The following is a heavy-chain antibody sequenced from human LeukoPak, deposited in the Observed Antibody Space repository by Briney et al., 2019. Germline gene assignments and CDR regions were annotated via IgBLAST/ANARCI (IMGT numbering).Heavy chain of an antibody. CDR2: INSDGSST. CDR1: GFTFSSYW. CDR3: ARDWGYYYDSNGHSHAFDI. D-gene: IGHD3-22*01. Sequence: GGSLRLSCAASGFTFSSYWMHWVRQAPGKGLVWVSRINSDGSSTSYADSVKGRFTISRDNSKNTLYLQMNSLRAEDTAVYYCARDWGYYYDSNGHSHAFDIWGQGTMVTVSS. V-gene: IGHV3-74*01. J-gene: IGHJ3*02.